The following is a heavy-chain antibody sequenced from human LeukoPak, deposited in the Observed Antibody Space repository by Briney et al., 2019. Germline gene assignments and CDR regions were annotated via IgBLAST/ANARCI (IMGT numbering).Heavy chain of an antibody. V-gene: IGHV3-11*04. D-gene: IGHD6-19*01. J-gene: IGHJ4*02. CDR3: AREHLAVAAADY. CDR1: GFTFGDYY. Sequence: GGSLRLSCAASGFTFGDYYMSWIRQAPGKGLEWLSYISNTGSIIDYADSVKGRFTVSRDNAKNSLYLQMNSLRVEDTAVYYCAREHLAVAAADYWGQGTLVTVSS. CDR2: ISNTGSII.